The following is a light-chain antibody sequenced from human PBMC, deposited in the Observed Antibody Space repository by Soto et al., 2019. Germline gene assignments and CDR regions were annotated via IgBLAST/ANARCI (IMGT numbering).Light chain of an antibody. CDR3: CSYTLSTIYV. Sequence: QSALTQPASVSGAPGQSIAISCTGTSSDVGGYNYVSWYQQHPGKAPKLMIYDVTSRPSGVSDRFSGSKSGTSASLTISGLQAEDEAYYYCCSYTLSTIYVFGTGTKVTVL. CDR2: DVT. CDR1: SSDVGGYNY. V-gene: IGLV2-14*03. J-gene: IGLJ1*01.